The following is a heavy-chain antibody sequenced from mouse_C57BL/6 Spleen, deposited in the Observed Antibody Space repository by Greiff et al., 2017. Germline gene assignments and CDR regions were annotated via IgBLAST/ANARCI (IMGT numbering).Heavy chain of an antibody. J-gene: IGHJ3*01. Sequence: QVQLQQSGAELARPGASVKLSCKASGYTFTSYGISWVKQRTGPGLGWIGEIYPRSGNTYYNEKFKGKATLTADKSSSTAYMELRSLTSEDSAVYFCAREGLGRQFAYWGQGTLVTVSA. V-gene: IGHV1-81*01. CDR2: IYPRSGNT. CDR1: GYTFTSYG. CDR3: AREGLGRQFAY. D-gene: IGHD4-1*01.